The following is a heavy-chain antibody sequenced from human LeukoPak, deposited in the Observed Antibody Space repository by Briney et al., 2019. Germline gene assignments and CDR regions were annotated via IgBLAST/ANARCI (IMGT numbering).Heavy chain of an antibody. CDR2: ISADNGNT. CDR1: GYTFTSYG. V-gene: IGHV1-18*01. CDR3: ARDDCSGGSCYLDY. Sequence: ASVRVSCKASGYTFTSYGISWVRQAPGQGLEWMGWISADNGNTNYAQKLQGRVTITTDTSTSTAYMELRSLRSDDTAVYYCARDDCSGGSCYLDYWGQGTLVTVSS. D-gene: IGHD2-15*01. J-gene: IGHJ4*02.